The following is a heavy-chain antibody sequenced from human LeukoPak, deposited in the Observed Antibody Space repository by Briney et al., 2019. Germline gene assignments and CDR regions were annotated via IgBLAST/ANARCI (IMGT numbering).Heavy chain of an antibody. D-gene: IGHD3-22*01. CDR3: AKVVAREISMIVLANDS. J-gene: IGHJ4*02. CDR1: GFTFNSYA. Sequence: GGSLRLSCAASGFTFNSYAMTWVRQAPGKGLEWVSGISGSGGNTYYADSVKGRFTISRDTSKSTLYLQMNSLRAEDTAVYYCAKVVAREISMIVLANDSWGQGTLVTVSS. CDR2: ISGSGGNT. V-gene: IGHV3-23*01.